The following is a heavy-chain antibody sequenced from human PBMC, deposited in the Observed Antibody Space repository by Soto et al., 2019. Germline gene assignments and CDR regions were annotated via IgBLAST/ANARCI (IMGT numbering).Heavy chain of an antibody. D-gene: IGHD4-17*01. CDR1: GFTVSSNY. CDR3: ARDALTTVTTSKVISHMYYFDY. CDR2: IYSGGST. Sequence: PGGSLRLSCAASGFTVSSNYMSWVRQAPGKGLEWVSVIYSGGSTYYADSVKGRFTISRDNSKNTLYLQMNSLRAEDTAVYYCARDALTTVTTSKVISHMYYFDYWGQGTLVTVSS. J-gene: IGHJ4*02. V-gene: IGHV3-66*01.